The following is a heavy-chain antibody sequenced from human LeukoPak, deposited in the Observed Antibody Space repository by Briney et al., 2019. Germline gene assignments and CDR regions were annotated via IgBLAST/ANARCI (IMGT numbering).Heavy chain of an antibody. CDR2: IYYSGSI. Sequence: SQTLSLTCTVSGGSISSGGYYWSWIRQHPGKGLEWIGYIYYSGSIYYNPSLKSRVTISVDTSKNQFSLKLSSVTAADTAVYYCARDRLGIADYWGQGTLVTVSS. J-gene: IGHJ4*02. D-gene: IGHD7-27*01. CDR3: ARDRLGIADY. CDR1: GGSISSGGYY. V-gene: IGHV4-31*03.